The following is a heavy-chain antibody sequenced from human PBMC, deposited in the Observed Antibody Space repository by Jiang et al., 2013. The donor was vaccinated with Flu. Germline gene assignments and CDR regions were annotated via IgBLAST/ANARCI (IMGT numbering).Heavy chain of an antibody. CDR3: ARVFSGVYPGFDP. D-gene: IGHD3-16*02. J-gene: IGHJ5*02. CDR1: GGSISSYY. Sequence: GPGLVKPSETLSLTCTVSGGSISSYYWSWIRQPPGKGLEWIGYIYYSGSTNYNPSLKSRVTISVDTSKNQFSLKLSSVTAADTAVYYCARVFSGVYPGFDPWGQGTLVTVSS. V-gene: IGHV4-59*01. CDR2: IYYSGST.